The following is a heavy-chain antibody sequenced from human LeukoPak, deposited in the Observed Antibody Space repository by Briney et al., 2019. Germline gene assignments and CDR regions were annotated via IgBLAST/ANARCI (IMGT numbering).Heavy chain of an antibody. CDR3: ARSRGYSSSDAFDI. CDR1: GFTFSSYS. Sequence: SGGSLRLSCAASGFTFSSYSMNWVRQAPGKGLEWVSSISSSSSYIYYADSVKGRFTISRDNAKNPLYLQMNSLRAEDTAVYYCARSRGYSSSDAFDIWVQGTMVTVSS. CDR2: ISSSSSYI. J-gene: IGHJ3*02. D-gene: IGHD6-13*01. V-gene: IGHV3-21*01.